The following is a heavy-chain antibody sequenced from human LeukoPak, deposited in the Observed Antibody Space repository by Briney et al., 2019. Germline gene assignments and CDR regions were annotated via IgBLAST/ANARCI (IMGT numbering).Heavy chain of an antibody. D-gene: IGHD3-22*01. J-gene: IGHJ3*02. Sequence: SSVKVSCKASGGTFSSYTISWVRQAPGQGLEWMGRIIPILGIANYAQKFQGRVTITADKSTSTAYMELSSLRSEDTAVYYCAREVEDSSGYYPDAFDIWGQGTMVTVSS. CDR3: AREVEDSSGYYPDAFDI. CDR1: GGTFSSYT. CDR2: IIPILGIA. V-gene: IGHV1-69*04.